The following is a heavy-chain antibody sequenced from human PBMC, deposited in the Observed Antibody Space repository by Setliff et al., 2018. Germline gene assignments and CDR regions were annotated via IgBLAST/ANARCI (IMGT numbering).Heavy chain of an antibody. V-gene: IGHV4-39*01. CDR3: ASCRYQVPYDY. D-gene: IGHD2-2*01. CDR2: VYDSGTT. J-gene: IGHJ4*02. Sequence: SETLSLTCTVSGGSSISYYWGWIRQPPGKGLEWIGTVYDSGTTYYNPSLKSRVTIFVDTSKNQFSLNLNSVTAADTGVYYCASCRYQVPYDYWGQGILVTVSS. CDR1: GGSSISYY.